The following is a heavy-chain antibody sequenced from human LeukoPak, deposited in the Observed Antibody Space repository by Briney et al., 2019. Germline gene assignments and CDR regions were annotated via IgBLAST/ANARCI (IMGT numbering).Heavy chain of an antibody. CDR1: GFTLSNHW. J-gene: IGHJ3*02. Sequence: GGSLRLSCAASGFTLSNHWMHWVRQAPGKGLVWVSRISGDEIWTSYADSVKGRFIISRDNAKDTLYLQMNSLRTEDTAVYYCAREYNSGPKQTDAFVIWGQGTMVTVSS. CDR3: AREYNSGPKQTDAFVI. CDR2: ISGDEIWT. D-gene: IGHD3-22*01. V-gene: IGHV3-74*01.